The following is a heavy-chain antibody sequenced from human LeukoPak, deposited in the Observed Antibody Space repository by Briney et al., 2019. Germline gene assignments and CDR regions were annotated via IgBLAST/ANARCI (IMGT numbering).Heavy chain of an antibody. CDR2: ISGDSAFT. D-gene: IGHD3-22*01. V-gene: IGHV3-23*01. CDR3: ARKLLHYDRDGPSFDY. Sequence: PGGSLRLSCAASGFTFSTYALSWVRQAQGQGLEWVSAISGDSAFTYYTDAAKGRFTISRDNSKYTLYLQMNSLRAEDTAVYYCARKLLHYDRDGPSFDYWGQGTLVTVSS. J-gene: IGHJ4*02. CDR1: GFTFSTYA.